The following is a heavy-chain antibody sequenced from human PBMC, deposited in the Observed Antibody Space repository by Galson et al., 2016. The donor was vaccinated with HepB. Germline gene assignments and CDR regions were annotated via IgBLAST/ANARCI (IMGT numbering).Heavy chain of an antibody. CDR3: SRGAGTGMTVIYFEY. Sequence: SLRLSCAASKMTFSNYAIHWVRQAPGKGLEWVAVISSDGTKKYIADSLKGRFTISRDNSKSTVYLQMNSLRAEDTAVYSCSRGAGTGMTVIYFEYWGQGAPVTVSS. D-gene: IGHD2-21*02. V-gene: IGHV3-30*04. CDR1: KMTFSNYA. J-gene: IGHJ4*02. CDR2: ISSDGTKK.